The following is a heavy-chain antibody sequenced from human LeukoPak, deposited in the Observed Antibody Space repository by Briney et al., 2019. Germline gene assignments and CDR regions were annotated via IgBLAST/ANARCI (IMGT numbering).Heavy chain of an antibody. Sequence: GGSLRLSCAASGFSFSTYGMHWVRQAPGKGLEWVALIWNAGTNTYYADSVKGRFTISRDNSKNTLYLQMNSLRAEDTAAYYCVGDTPPGGDYYLDYWGQGTLVIVSS. CDR1: GFSFSTYG. CDR3: VGDTPPGGDYYLDY. V-gene: IGHV3-33*01. CDR2: IWNAGTNT. D-gene: IGHD3-16*01. J-gene: IGHJ4*02.